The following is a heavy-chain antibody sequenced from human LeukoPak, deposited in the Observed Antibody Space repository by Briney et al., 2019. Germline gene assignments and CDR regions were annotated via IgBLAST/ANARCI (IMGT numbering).Heavy chain of an antibody. CDR3: AFGYSYGAFDY. D-gene: IGHD5-18*01. CDR2: ISHSGST. V-gene: IGHV4-30-2*01. Sequence: SETLSLTRTVSGGSISSGTYYWSWIRQPPGKGLEWIGYISHSGSTYYNPSLKSRVTISVDRSKNQFSLKLSSVTAADTAVYYCAFGYSYGAFDYWGQGTLVTVSS. CDR1: GGSISSGTYY. J-gene: IGHJ4*02.